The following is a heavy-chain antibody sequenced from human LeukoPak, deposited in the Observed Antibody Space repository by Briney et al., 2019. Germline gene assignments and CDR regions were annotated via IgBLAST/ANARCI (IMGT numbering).Heavy chain of an antibody. D-gene: IGHD2/OR15-2a*01. CDR2: IYYSGST. Sequence: SETLSLTCTVSGGSISTSNYFWGWIRQPPGEGLEWIGSIYYSGSTYYNPSLKSRVTISVDTSNNQFSLKLSSVTATDTAVYYCATTGDYFQAAWGQGTLVTVSS. CDR3: ATTGDYFQAA. V-gene: IGHV4-39*01. CDR1: GGSISTSNYF. J-gene: IGHJ5*02.